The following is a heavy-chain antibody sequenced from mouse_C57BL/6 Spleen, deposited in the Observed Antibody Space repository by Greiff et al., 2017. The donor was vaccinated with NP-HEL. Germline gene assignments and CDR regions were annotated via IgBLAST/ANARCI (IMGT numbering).Heavy chain of an antibody. CDR2: IYPGDGDT. V-gene: IGHV1-80*01. Sequence: VQLQQSGAELVKPGASVKISCKASGYAFSSYWMNWVKQRPGKGLEWIGQIYPGDGDTNYNRKFKGKATLTADKSSSTAYMQLSSLTSEDAAVYFWARGGSSYLDYWGQGTTLTVSS. D-gene: IGHD1-1*01. CDR1: GYAFSSYW. CDR3: ARGGSSYLDY. J-gene: IGHJ2*01.